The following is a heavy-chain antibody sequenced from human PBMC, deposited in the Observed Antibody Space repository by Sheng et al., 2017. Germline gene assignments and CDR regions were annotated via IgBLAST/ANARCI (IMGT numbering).Heavy chain of an antibody. V-gene: IGHV4-38-2*02. CDR1: GYSISSGYY. CDR2: IYHSGST. J-gene: IGHJ5*02. CDR3: ARDTGYGFGSYPGNNWFDP. Sequence: QVQLQESGPGLVKPSETLSLTCTVSGYSISSGYYWGWIRQPPGKGLEWIGSIYHSGSTYYNQSLKSRVTISVDTSKNQFSLKLSSVTAADTAVYYCARDTGYGFGSYPGNNWFDPWGQGTLVTVSS. D-gene: IGHD3-16*02.